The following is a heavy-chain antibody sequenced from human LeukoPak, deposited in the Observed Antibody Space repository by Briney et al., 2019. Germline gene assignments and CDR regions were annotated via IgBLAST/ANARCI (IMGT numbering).Heavy chain of an antibody. CDR3: ARDPYYYDSGGYYDY. V-gene: IGHV1-69*05. D-gene: IGHD3-22*01. CDR1: GGTFSSYA. Sequence: PVKVSXKASGGTFSSYAISWVRQAPGQGLEWMGGIIPIFGTANYAQKFQGRVTITTDESTSTAYMELSSLRSEDTAVYYCARDPYYYDSGGYYDYWGQGTLVTVSS. J-gene: IGHJ4*02. CDR2: IIPIFGTA.